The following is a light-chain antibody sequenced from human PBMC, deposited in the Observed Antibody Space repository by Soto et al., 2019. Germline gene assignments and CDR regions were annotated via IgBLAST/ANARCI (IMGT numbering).Light chain of an antibody. Sequence: DIQMTQSPSTLSASVGDRVTITCRASQSISGSLAWYQQKPGKAPKLLIYKASTLESGVPSRFSGSGSGTEFTLTISSLQPDDFATYYCQQYNTYWAFGQGTKVEIK. J-gene: IGKJ1*01. CDR2: KAS. CDR3: QQYNTYWA. V-gene: IGKV1-5*03. CDR1: QSISGS.